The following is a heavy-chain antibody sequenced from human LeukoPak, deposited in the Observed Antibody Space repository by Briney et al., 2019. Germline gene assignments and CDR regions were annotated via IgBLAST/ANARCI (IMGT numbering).Heavy chain of an antibody. CDR2: ISGSGGAT. V-gene: IGHV3-23*01. CDR1: GFTFSTYA. CDR3: AKGTRGYYDS. J-gene: IGHJ4*02. D-gene: IGHD1-14*01. Sequence: GGSLRLSCAASGFTFSTYAMSWVRQAPGKGLEWVSAISGSGGATYYADSVKGRFTISRDNSKNTLYLQMNSLRAEDTAVYYRAKGTRGYYDSWGQGTLVTVSS.